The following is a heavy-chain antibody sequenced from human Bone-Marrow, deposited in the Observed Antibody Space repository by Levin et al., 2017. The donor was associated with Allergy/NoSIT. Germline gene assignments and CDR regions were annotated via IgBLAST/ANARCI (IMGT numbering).Heavy chain of an antibody. CDR1: GFTFDDYA. CDR3: AKFNFELASPNDAFDI. V-gene: IGHV3-9*01. Sequence: GGSLRLSCAASGFTFDDYAMHWVRQAPGKGLEWVSGISWNSGSIGYADSVKGRFTISRDNAKNSLYLQMNSLRAEDTALYYCAKFNFELASPNDAFDIWGQGTMVTVSS. J-gene: IGHJ3*02. CDR2: ISWNSGSI. D-gene: IGHD6-6*01.